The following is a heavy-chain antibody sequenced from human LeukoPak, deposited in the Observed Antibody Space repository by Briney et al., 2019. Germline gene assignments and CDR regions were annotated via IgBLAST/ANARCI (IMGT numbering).Heavy chain of an antibody. CDR2: INHSGST. V-gene: IGHV4-34*01. CDR1: GGSFSGYY. D-gene: IGHD3-9*01. CDR3: ARHWSTGYYNRRWFDP. J-gene: IGHJ5*02. Sequence: SETLSLTCAVYGGSFSGYYWSWIRQPPGKGLEWIGEINHSGSTNYNPSLKSRVTISVDTSKNQFSLKLSSVTAADTAVYYCARHWSTGYYNRRWFDPWGQGTLVTVSS.